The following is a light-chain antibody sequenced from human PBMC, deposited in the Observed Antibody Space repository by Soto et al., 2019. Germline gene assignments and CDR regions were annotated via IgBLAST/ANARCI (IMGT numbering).Light chain of an antibody. V-gene: IGKV3-20*01. CDR1: QSVSSSF. CDR2: GAS. CDR3: QQSGDSKWT. Sequence: EIVFTQSPGTLSLSPGERATLSCRASQSVSSSFLAWYQQKVGQAPRLLIYGASSRETGIPDRFSGSGSGTEFTLTISRLEPEDFAVDYCQQSGDSKWTFGQGTKVDIK. J-gene: IGKJ1*01.